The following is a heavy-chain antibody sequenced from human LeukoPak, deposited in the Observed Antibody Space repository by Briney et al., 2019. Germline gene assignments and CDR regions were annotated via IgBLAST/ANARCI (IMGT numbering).Heavy chain of an antibody. CDR2: ISGSGGST. Sequence: PGGSLRLSCAASGFTFSSYAMSWVRQAPGKGLEWVSAISGSGGSTYYADSVKGRFTISRDNSKNTLYLQMNSPRAEDTAVYYCAKTPGYYYGMDVWGQGTTVTVSS. CDR3: AKTPGYYYGMDV. J-gene: IGHJ6*02. D-gene: IGHD2-15*01. V-gene: IGHV3-23*01. CDR1: GFTFSSYA.